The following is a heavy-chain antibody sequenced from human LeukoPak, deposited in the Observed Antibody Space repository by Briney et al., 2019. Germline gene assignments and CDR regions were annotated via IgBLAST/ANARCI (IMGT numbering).Heavy chain of an antibody. D-gene: IGHD5-24*01. CDR3: ARHRSKWLQSSFDY. CDR2: IFYSGNT. Sequence: SETLSLTCTVSGGSINSSSYYWGWIRQPPGKGLEWIGSIFYSGNTYDNPSLKSRVTISVDTSKNQFSLKLNSVTAADTAVHYCARHRSKWLQSSFDYWGQGTLVTVSS. CDR1: GGSINSSSYY. J-gene: IGHJ4*02. V-gene: IGHV4-39*01.